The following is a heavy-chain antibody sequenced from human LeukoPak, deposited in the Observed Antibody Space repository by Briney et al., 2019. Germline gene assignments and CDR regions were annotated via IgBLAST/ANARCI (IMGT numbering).Heavy chain of an antibody. V-gene: IGHV4-39*01. CDR1: GGSISSSSYY. D-gene: IGHD6-13*01. CDR2: IYYSGST. CDR3: ARRGVLSSSWYGGGWFDP. J-gene: IGHJ5*02. Sequence: SETLSLTCAVSGGSISSSSYYWGWIRQPPGKGLEWIGSIYYSGSTYYNPSLESRVTISVDTSKNQSSLKLSSVTAADTAVYYCARRGVLSSSWYGGGWFDPWGQGTLVTVSS.